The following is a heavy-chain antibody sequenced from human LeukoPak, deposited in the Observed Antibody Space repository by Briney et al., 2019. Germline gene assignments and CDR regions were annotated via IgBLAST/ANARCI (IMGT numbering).Heavy chain of an antibody. V-gene: IGHV1-18*01. Sequence: ASVKVSCKASGYSFTNYGISWVRQAPGQGLEWMGWISAYNGNTNYAQKLQGRVTMTTDTSTSTAYMELRSLRSDDTAVYYCARSNWNYDLPGYYFDYWGQGTLVTVSS. CDR1: GYSFTNYG. CDR2: ISAYNGNT. CDR3: ARSNWNYDLPGYYFDY. J-gene: IGHJ4*02. D-gene: IGHD1-7*01.